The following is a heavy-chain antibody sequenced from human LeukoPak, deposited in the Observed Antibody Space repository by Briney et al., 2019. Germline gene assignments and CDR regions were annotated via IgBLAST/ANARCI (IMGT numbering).Heavy chain of an antibody. V-gene: IGHV4-59*08. CDR3: AKHVTGEYVDY. Sequence: SETLSLTCTVSGGSISSYYWSWIRQPPGKGLEWIGYIYYSGSTNYNPSLKSRVTISVDTSKNQFSLKLSSVTAADTAVYYCAKHVTGEYVDYWGQGTLVTVSS. J-gene: IGHJ4*02. CDR1: GGSISSYY. CDR2: IYYSGST. D-gene: IGHD3-10*01.